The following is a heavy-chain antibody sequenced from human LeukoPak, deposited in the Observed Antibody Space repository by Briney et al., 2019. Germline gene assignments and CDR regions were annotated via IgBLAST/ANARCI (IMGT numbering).Heavy chain of an antibody. CDR3: AKDQHDFWSQKSYGMDV. D-gene: IGHD3-3*01. J-gene: IGHJ6*02. CDR2: ISGSGDST. V-gene: IGHV3-23*01. CDR1: GFTFSDYA. Sequence: TGGSLRLSCAASGFTFSDYALSWVRQAPGKGLEWVSVISGSGDSTYHADSVKGRFTISRDNSKNTLYLQMNSLRAEDTAVYYCAKDQHDFWSQKSYGMDVWGQGTTVTVSS.